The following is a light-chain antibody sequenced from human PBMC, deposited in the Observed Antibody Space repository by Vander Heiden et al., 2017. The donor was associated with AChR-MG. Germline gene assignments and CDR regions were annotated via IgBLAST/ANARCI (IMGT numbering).Light chain of an antibody. CDR2: DAS. CDR3: QQCSNWLT. Sequence: EIVLTQSPATLSLSPGERATLSCRASQSFSSYLAWYQQKPGQAPRLLIYDASNRVTGIPDRFSGSGSGTDFTLTISSLEPEGFAVYYCQQCSNWLTFGGGTRVEIK. J-gene: IGKJ4*01. CDR1: QSFSSY. V-gene: IGKV3-11*01.